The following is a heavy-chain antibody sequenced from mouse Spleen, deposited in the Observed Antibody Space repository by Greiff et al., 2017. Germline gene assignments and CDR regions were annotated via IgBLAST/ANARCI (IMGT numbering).Heavy chain of an antibody. V-gene: IGHV14-3*01. CDR2: IDPANGNT. J-gene: IGHJ3*01. CDR3: ARGGGYDEGNWFAY. Sequence: VQLKQSVAELVRPGASVKLSCTASGFTIKNTYMHWVKQRPEQGLEWIGRIDPANGNTKYAPKFQGKATITADTSSNTAYLQLSSLTSEDTAIYYCARGGGYDEGNWFAYGGQGTLVTVSA. D-gene: IGHD2-2*01. CDR1: GFTIKNTY.